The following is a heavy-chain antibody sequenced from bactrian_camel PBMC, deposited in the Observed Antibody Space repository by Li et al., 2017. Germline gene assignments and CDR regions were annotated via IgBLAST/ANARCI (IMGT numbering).Heavy chain of an antibody. J-gene: IGHJ4*01. CDR1: GWTFGRRC. CDR3: AASFSLPCRLEVFAQDY. CDR2: IKKWGST. V-gene: IGHV3S1*01. Sequence: HVQLVESGGGSVQAGGSLRLSCAASGWTFGRRCQAWLRQAPGKELEWISLIKKWGSTIIANSVKGRFTIAQDNAKNMIDLQMNNLRSEDTAVYYCAASFSLPCRLEVFAQDYWGRGTQVTVS. D-gene: IGHD8*01.